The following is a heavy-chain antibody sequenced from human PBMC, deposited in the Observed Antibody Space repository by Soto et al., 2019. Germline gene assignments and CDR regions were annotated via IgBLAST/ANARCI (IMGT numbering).Heavy chain of an antibody. CDR1: GFTFSDYY. V-gene: IGHV3-11*01. CDR3: ASGTSGGFFVY. J-gene: IGHJ4*02. CDR2: ISSRSSTI. D-gene: IGHD2-15*01. Sequence: QVQLVEAGGGLVKPGGSLRLSCAASGFTFSDYYMSWIRQAPGKGLEWVSYISSRSSTIFYADAVKGRFTISRDNVKNSLYLQMNSLRAEDTAVYYCASGTSGGFFVYWGQGILVTVSS.